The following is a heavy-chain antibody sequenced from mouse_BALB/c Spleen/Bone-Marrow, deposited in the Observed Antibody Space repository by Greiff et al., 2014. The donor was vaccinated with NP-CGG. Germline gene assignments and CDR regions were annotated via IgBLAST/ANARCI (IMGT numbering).Heavy chain of an antibody. CDR2: ISSGSSTI. CDR3: ARRLDGVEGFAD. V-gene: IGHV5-17*02. CDR1: GFTFSSFG. D-gene: IGHD1-1*01. J-gene: IGHJ3*01. Sequence: DVKLVESGGGLVQPGGSRKLSCAASGFTFSSFGMHWVSQAPEKGLEWVAYISSGSSTIYYADTVKGRFTIARDNPKNTLFLQMTSLRTEDTAMYYCARRLDGVEGFADWGQGTLVTVSA.